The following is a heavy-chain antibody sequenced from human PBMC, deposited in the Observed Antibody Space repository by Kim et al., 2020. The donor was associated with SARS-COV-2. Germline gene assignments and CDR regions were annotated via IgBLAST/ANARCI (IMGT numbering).Heavy chain of an antibody. CDR2: INPSGGST. CDR1: GYTFTSYY. J-gene: IGHJ6*02. V-gene: IGHV1-46*01. Sequence: ASVKVSCKASGYTFTSYYMHWVRQAPGQGLEWMGIINPSGGSTSYAQKFQGRVTMTRDTSTSTVYMELSSLRSEDTAVYYCARDKGYSGYDPTRGYYYYGMDVWGQGTTVTVSS. D-gene: IGHD5-12*01. CDR3: ARDKGYSGYDPTRGYYYYGMDV.